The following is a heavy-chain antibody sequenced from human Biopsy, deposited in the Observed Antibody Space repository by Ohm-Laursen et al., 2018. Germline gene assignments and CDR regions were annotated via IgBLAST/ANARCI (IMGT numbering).Heavy chain of an antibody. D-gene: IGHD1-14*01. CDR3: ARDRDRRGWFDP. CDR1: GGSVTDSFHF. Sequence: SETLSLTCIVSGGSVTDSFHFWSWVRQPPGKGLEWIGQIYTSGITNYNPSLKSRVTMSVDTSKNKFSLRVSSVAAADTAVYYCARDRDRRGWFDPWGQGTLVTVSS. CDR2: IYTSGIT. V-gene: IGHV4-61*01. J-gene: IGHJ5*02.